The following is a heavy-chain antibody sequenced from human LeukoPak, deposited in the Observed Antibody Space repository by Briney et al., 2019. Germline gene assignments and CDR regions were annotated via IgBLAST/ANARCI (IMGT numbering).Heavy chain of an antibody. Sequence: ASVKVSFKVSGYTLTELSMHWVRQAPGKGLEWMGGFDPEDGETIYAQKFQGRVTITADESTSTAYMELSSLRSEDTAVYYCARAVYCTSTTCYAFDYWGQGTLATVSS. V-gene: IGHV1-24*01. J-gene: IGHJ4*02. CDR2: FDPEDGET. D-gene: IGHD2-2*01. CDR3: ARAVYCTSTTCYAFDY. CDR1: GYTLTELS.